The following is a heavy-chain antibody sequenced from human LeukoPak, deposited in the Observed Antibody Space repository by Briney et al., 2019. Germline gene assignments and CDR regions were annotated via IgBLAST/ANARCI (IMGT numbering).Heavy chain of an antibody. CDR2: ISTSSTTI. V-gene: IGHV3-48*01. CDR1: GFSFSNYA. CDR3: ARAPGNYYDSTGYWYFDL. Sequence: GGSLRLSCTASGFSFSNYAMNWVRQAPGKGLEWLSYISTSSTTIHYADSVKGRFTSSREDARSSLYLQMNSLRAEDTAVYFCARAPGNYYDSTGYWYFDLWGRGTLVTVSS. J-gene: IGHJ2*01. D-gene: IGHD3-22*01.